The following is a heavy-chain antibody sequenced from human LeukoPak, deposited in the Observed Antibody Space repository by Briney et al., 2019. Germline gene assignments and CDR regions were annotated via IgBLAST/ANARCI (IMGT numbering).Heavy chain of an antibody. V-gene: IGHV1-18*01. J-gene: IGHJ3*02. CDR2: ISAYNGNT. CDR3: ARGLQENLAWLKAFSAFDI. CDR1: GYTFTSYG. Sequence: GASVKVSCKASGYTFTSYGLSWVRQAPGQGLEWMGWISAYNGNTNYAQKLQGRVTMTTDTSTNTAYMELRSLRSDDTAVYYCARGLQENLAWLKAFSAFDIWGQGTMVTVSS. D-gene: IGHD5-24*01.